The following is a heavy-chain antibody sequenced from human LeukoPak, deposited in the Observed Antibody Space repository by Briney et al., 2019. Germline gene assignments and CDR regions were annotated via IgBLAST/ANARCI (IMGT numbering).Heavy chain of an antibody. J-gene: IGHJ6*03. CDR3: ATVSRVAVGWHKKKYYYYYMDV. V-gene: IGHV4-39*07. D-gene: IGHD5-24*01. Sequence: PSETLSLTCTVSGDSITGYYWGWIRQPPGKGLEWIGNIYYTGNTYYNASLKSRVTISVDTSKNQFSLKVISMTAADTAVYYCATVSRVAVGWHKKKYYYYYMDVWGKGATVTVSS. CDR1: GDSITGYY. CDR2: IYYTGNT.